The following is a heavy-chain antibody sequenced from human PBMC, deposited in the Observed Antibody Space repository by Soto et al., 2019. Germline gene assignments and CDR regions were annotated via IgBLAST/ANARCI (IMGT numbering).Heavy chain of an antibody. V-gene: IGHV3-23*01. CDR2: ISGGDGGT. Sequence: PGGSLRLSCAASGFTFSDCTMCWVRKNQGKGLEWVSGISGGDGGTYYADSVKGRFTISRDNSKNTLYVQMNSLRAEDTAVYYCAREPEAHGPDVFDYWGQGALVTVSS. D-gene: IGHD2-2*01. CDR1: GFTFSDCT. J-gene: IGHJ4*02. CDR3: AREPEAHGPDVFDY.